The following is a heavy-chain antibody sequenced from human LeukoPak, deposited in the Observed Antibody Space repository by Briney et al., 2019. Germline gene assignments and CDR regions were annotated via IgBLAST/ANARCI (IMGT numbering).Heavy chain of an antibody. J-gene: IGHJ4*02. D-gene: IGHD2-15*01. V-gene: IGHV3-23*01. CDR3: AKYFGGSGGSSGFDY. Sequence: GGSLRLSCAASGFIVSSYYMTWVRQAPGKGLEWVSGISASGGSTYYADSVKGRFTISRDNSKNTLYLQMNSLRAEDTAVYYCAKYFGGSGGSSGFDYWGQGTLVTVSS. CDR1: GFIVSSYY. CDR2: ISASGGST.